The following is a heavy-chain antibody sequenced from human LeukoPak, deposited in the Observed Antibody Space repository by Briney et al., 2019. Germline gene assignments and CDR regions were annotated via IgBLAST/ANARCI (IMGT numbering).Heavy chain of an antibody. CDR2: ISSSSSYI. D-gene: IGHD2-2*02. V-gene: IGHV3-21*01. CDR3: ARAWCSSTSCYNYYYYGMDV. Sequence: GGSLRLSGAASGFTFSSYSMNWVRQAPGTGLEWVSSISSSSSYIYYADSVKGRFTISRDNAKNSLYLQMNSLRAEDTAVYYCARAWCSSTSCYNYYYYGMDVWGQGTTVTVSS. J-gene: IGHJ6*02. CDR1: GFTFSSYS.